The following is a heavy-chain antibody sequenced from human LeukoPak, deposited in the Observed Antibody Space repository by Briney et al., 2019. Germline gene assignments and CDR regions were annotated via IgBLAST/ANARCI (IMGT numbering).Heavy chain of an antibody. Sequence: GGSLRLSCAASGFTVIDNYMGWVRQAPGKGLEWVSVMYSGGDTYYADSVKGRFTFSRDISKNTLYLQMNGLRTEDTAMYYCARDAPQVPAAGVLASWGQGTLVTVSS. J-gene: IGHJ5*02. D-gene: IGHD6-13*01. V-gene: IGHV3-53*01. CDR1: GFTVIDNY. CDR3: ARDAPQVPAAGVLAS. CDR2: MYSGGDT.